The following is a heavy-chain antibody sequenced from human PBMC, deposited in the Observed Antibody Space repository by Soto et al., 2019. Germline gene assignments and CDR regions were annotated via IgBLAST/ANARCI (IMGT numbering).Heavy chain of an antibody. D-gene: IGHD6-19*01. CDR2: ISWNSGSI. Sequence: EVQLVESGGGLVQPGRSLRLSCAASGFTFDDYAMHWVRQAPGKGLEWVSGISWNSGSIGYADSVKGRFTISRDNAKNSLCLQMNSLRAEDTALYYCAKGSSGWSSPLYYWGKGTLVTVSS. V-gene: IGHV3-9*01. CDR3: AKGSSGWSSPLYY. CDR1: GFTFDDYA. J-gene: IGHJ4*02.